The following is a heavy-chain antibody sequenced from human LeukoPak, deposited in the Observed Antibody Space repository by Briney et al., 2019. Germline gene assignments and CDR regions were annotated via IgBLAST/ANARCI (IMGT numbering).Heavy chain of an antibody. CDR2: IYYSGST. J-gene: IGHJ4*02. Sequence: SETLSLTCTVSGGSISSSSYYWGWIRQPPGKGLEWIGSIYYSGSTYYNPSLKSRVTISVDTSKNQFSLKLSSVTAADTAVYYCASRLTTAGYWGQGTLVTVSS. D-gene: IGHD4-11*01. CDR1: GGSISSSSYY. CDR3: ASRLTTAGY. V-gene: IGHV4-39*07.